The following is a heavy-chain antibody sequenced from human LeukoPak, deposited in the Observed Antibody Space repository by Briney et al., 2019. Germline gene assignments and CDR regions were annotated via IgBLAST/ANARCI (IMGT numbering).Heavy chain of an antibody. CDR3: ARRISGWTEYFQY. CDR1: GFTFSSYS. J-gene: IGHJ1*01. D-gene: IGHD6-19*01. CDR2: ISSSSSYI. Sequence: GGSLRLSCAASGFTFSSYSMNWVRQASGKGLEWVSSISSSSSYIYYADSVKGRFTISRDNAKNSLYLQMNSLRAEDTAVYYCARRISGWTEYFQYWGQGTLVTVSS. V-gene: IGHV3-21*01.